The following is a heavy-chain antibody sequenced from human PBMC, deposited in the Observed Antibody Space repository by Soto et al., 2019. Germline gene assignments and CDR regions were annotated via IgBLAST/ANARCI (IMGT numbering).Heavy chain of an antibody. CDR1: GFTFSNAW. CDR2: IKSKTDGGTT. V-gene: IGHV3-15*01. CDR3: TTVTVVGADHDAFDI. J-gene: IGHJ3*02. D-gene: IGHD1-26*01. Sequence: PGGSLRLSCAASGFTFSNAWMSWVRQAPGKGLEWVGRIKSKTDGGTTDYAAPVKGRFTISRDDSKNTLYLQMNSLKTEDTAVYYCTTVTVVGADHDAFDIWGQGTMVTVSS.